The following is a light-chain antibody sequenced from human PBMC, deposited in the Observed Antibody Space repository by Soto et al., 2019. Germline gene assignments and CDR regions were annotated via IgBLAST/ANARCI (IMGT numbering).Light chain of an antibody. V-gene: IGKV3-20*01. CDR1: QSITSNY. CDR3: QQYGRSPYT. Sequence: EIVLTQSPGTLSLSPGERATLSCRASQSITSNYLAWYQQKPGQAPRRLVYAVSGRPNGNPDRFSGSGSGTDFTLTISRLAPEDFALYYCQQYGRSPYTFGQGTQLEIK. CDR2: AVS. J-gene: IGKJ2*01.